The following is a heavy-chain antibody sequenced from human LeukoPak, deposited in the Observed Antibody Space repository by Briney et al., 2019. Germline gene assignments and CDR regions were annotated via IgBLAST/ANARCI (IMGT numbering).Heavy chain of an antibody. V-gene: IGHV3-30*03. Sequence: ESGGSLRLSCAASGFTFDDYGMSWVRQAPGKGLEWVAVISYDGSNKYYADSVKGRFTISRDNAKNSLSLEMNSLRAEDTAVYYCARDGGYYFDYWGQGTLVTVSS. CDR3: ARDGGYYFDY. CDR1: GFTFDDYG. CDR2: ISYDGSNK. J-gene: IGHJ4*02. D-gene: IGHD3-10*01.